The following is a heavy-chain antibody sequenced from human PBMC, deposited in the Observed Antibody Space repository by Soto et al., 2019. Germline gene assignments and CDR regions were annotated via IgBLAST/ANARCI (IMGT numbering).Heavy chain of an antibody. Sequence: QVQLVQSGPEVKKPGASVKVSCKSSGYTFANYGVSWVRQAPGQGLEWMGCITAYNGNANYSQKFQGRVTVTTDTSTSTVYMELRGLRADDTALYYCARGELLWFGEFPTASFDFWGQGTLVTVSS. CDR3: ARGELLWFGEFPTASFDF. V-gene: IGHV1-18*04. CDR1: GYTFANYG. CDR2: ITAYNGNA. J-gene: IGHJ4*02. D-gene: IGHD3-10*01.